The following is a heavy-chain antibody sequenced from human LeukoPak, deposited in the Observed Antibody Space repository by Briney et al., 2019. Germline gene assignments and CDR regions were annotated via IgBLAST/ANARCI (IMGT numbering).Heavy chain of an antibody. CDR3: ASSYDSSAYTPFDSAFDY. Sequence: ASVKVSCKASGYTFTSYGISWVRQAPGQGLEWMGWINAYNGNTNYAQKLQGRVTMTTDTSTSTAYMELRSLRSDDTAVYYCASSYDSSAYTPFDSAFDYWGQGTLVTVSS. J-gene: IGHJ4*02. CDR2: INAYNGNT. D-gene: IGHD3-22*01. V-gene: IGHV1-18*01. CDR1: GYTFTSYG.